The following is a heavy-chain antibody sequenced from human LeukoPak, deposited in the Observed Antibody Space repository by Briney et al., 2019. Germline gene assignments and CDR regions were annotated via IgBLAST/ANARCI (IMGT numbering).Heavy chain of an antibody. J-gene: IGHJ6*03. D-gene: IGHD2-2*01. CDR1: GYTFTSYD. V-gene: IGHV1-2*02. Sequence: GASVKVSCKASGYTFTSYDINWVRQATGQGLEWMGWINPNSGGTNYAQKFQGRVTMTRDTSISTAYMELSRLRSDDTAVYYCARDRAVVVPAADYYYYYYMDVWGKGTTVTVSS. CDR2: INPNSGGT. CDR3: ARDRAVVVPAADYYYYYYMDV.